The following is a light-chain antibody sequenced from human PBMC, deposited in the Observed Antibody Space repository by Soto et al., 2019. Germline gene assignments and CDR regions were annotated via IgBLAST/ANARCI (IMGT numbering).Light chain of an antibody. J-gene: IGKJ4*01. CDR3: QQTKGFPLT. CDR2: AAS. CDR1: QDISKN. V-gene: IGKV1-12*01. Sequence: DIQMTHSPSSLSASGGARVPTTCFASQDISKNLAWYQQIPGKAPKLLIFAASTLQSGVPSRFSASGSGTYFILTVGGLQPEDAATYYCQQTKGFPLTFGGGTKVDNK.